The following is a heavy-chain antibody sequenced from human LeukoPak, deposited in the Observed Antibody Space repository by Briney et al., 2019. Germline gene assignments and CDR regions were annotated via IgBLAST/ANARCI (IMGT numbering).Heavy chain of an antibody. CDR2: ISAYNGNT. Sequence: ASVKVSCKASGYTFTSYGISWVRQAPGQGLEWMGWISAYNGNTNYAQKLRGRVTMTTDTSTSTAYMELRSLRSDETAVYYCARRGLYYDFWSGYYWFDYLGQGTLVTVSS. V-gene: IGHV1-18*01. D-gene: IGHD3-3*01. CDR3: ARRGLYYDFWSGYYWFDY. CDR1: GYTFTSYG. J-gene: IGHJ4*02.